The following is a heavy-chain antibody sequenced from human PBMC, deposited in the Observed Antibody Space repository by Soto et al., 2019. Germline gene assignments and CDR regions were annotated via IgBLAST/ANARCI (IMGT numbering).Heavy chain of an antibody. CDR2: ISAYNGNT. Sequence: ASVKVSCKASGYTFTSYGISWVRQAPGQGLEWMGWISAYNGNTNYAQKLQGRVTMTTDTSTSTAYMELRSLSAEDTGLYYCAKYHSNSSAAEGFDYWGQGALVTVSS. J-gene: IGHJ4*02. D-gene: IGHD6-6*01. CDR3: AKYHSNSSAAEGFDY. V-gene: IGHV1-18*01. CDR1: GYTFTSYG.